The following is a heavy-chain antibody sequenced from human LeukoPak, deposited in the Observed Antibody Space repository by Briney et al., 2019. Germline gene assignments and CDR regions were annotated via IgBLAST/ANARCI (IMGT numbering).Heavy chain of an antibody. CDR1: GFTFSSYG. Sequence: GGSLRLSCAASGFTFSSYGMHWVRQAPGKGLEWVAVIPYDGSNKYYADSVKGRFTISRDNSKNTLYLQMNSLRAEDTAVYYCAREYYDILTGLLGSLDYWGQGTLVTVSS. D-gene: IGHD3-9*01. CDR3: AREYYDILTGLLGSLDY. CDR2: IPYDGSNK. J-gene: IGHJ4*02. V-gene: IGHV3-30*03.